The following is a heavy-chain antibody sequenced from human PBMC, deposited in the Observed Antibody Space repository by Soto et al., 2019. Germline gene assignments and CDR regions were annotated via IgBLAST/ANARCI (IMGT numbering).Heavy chain of an antibody. J-gene: IGHJ3*02. D-gene: IGHD2-2*01. V-gene: IGHV1-8*01. CDR1: GYTFTSYD. CDR2: MNPNSGNT. CDR3: ARRVVPAADAFDI. Sequence: ASVKVSCKASGYTFTSYDINWVRQATGQGLEWMGWMNPNSGNTGYAQKFQGRVTMTRNTSISTAYMELSNLRSEDTAVYYCARRVVPAADAFDIWGEGTMVTVS.